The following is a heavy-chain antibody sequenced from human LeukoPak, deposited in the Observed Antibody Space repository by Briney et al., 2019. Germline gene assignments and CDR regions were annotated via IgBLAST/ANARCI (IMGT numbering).Heavy chain of an antibody. CDR1: GYTFTGYY. D-gene: IGHD5-24*01. V-gene: IGHV1-46*01. CDR2: INPSGGST. CDR3: ARSTTLQPRDGYNHGHFDY. J-gene: IGHJ4*02. Sequence: GASVKVSCKASGYTFTGYYIHWVRQAPGQGLEWMGIINPSGGSTSYAQKFQGRVTMTRDMSTSTVYMELSSLRSEDTAVYYCARSTTLQPRDGYNHGHFDYWGQGTLVTVSS.